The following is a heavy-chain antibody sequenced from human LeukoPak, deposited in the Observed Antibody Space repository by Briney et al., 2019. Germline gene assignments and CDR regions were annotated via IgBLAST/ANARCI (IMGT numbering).Heavy chain of an antibody. J-gene: IGHJ3*02. CDR1: GGSISSGSYY. CDR3: ATHYGDYIGVAFDI. Sequence: SQTLSLTCTVSGGSISSGSYYWSWIRQPAGKGLEWIGRIYTSGSTNYNPSLKSRVTISVDTSKNQFSLKLGSVTAADTAVYYCATHYGDYIGVAFDIWGQGTMVTVSS. CDR2: IYTSGST. V-gene: IGHV4-61*02. D-gene: IGHD4-17*01.